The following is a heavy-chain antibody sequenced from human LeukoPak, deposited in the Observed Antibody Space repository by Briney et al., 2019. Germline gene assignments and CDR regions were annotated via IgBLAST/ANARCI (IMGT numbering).Heavy chain of an antibody. Sequence: GGSLRLSCAASGFTFSSYEMNWVRRAPGKGLEWVSYISSSGSTIYYADSVKGRFTISRDNAKNSLYLQMNSLRAEDTAVYYCARDRSGYYYGSGRPYYYGMDVWGQGTTVTVSS. CDR1: GFTFSSYE. CDR3: ARDRSGYYYGSGRPYYYGMDV. D-gene: IGHD3-10*01. CDR2: ISSSGSTI. V-gene: IGHV3-48*03. J-gene: IGHJ6*02.